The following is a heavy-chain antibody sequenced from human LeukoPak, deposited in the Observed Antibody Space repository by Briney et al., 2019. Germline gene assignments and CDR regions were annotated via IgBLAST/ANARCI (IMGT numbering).Heavy chain of an antibody. CDR1: GGTFSIYA. CDR2: IIPILGIA. D-gene: IGHD2-2*01. J-gene: IGHJ1*01. Sequence: ASVKVSCKASGGTFSIYAISWVRQAPGQGLEWMGRIIPILGIANYAQKFQGRVTITADKSTSTAYMELSSLRSEDTAVYYCALVVPAASAEYFQHWGQGTLVTVSS. CDR3: ALVVPAASAEYFQH. V-gene: IGHV1-69*04.